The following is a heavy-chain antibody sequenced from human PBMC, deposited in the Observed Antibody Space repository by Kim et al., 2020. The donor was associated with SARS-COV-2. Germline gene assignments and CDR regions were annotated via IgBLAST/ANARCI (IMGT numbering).Heavy chain of an antibody. CDR3: ARGQPLDY. J-gene: IGHJ4*02. Sequence: SETLSLTCSVSGGSIRSGGKFWTWIRQHPAKGLEWIGYISYSGNSHYSPSLRSRVSISLQPSENQFSLELTSGTAADTAVYYCARGQPLDYWGQGILVTVSS. CDR2: ISYSGNS. V-gene: IGHV4-31*03. D-gene: IGHD2-2*01. CDR1: GGSIRSGGKF.